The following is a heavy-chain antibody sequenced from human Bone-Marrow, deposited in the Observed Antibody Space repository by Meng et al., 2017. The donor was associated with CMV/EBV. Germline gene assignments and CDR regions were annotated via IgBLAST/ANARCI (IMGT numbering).Heavy chain of an antibody. Sequence: ASVKVSCKASGYTFTGYYMHWVRQAPGQGLEWMGWINPNSGGTNYAQKFQGRVTMTRDTSISTAYMELSRLRSDDMAVYYCARDEGGFVVVPAAMRYYYGMDVWGQGTTVTVSS. V-gene: IGHV1-2*02. CDR2: INPNSGGT. CDR1: GYTFTGYY. CDR3: ARDEGGFVVVPAAMRYYYGMDV. D-gene: IGHD2-2*01. J-gene: IGHJ6*02.